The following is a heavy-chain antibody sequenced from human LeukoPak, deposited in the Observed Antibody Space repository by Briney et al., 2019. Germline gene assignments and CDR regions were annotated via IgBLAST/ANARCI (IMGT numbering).Heavy chain of an antibody. V-gene: IGHV3-7*01. D-gene: IGHD2-8*02. J-gene: IGHJ5*02. CDR1: GFSFSSYW. CDR3: ARDMESTGWSGWFDP. Sequence: GGSLRLSCAASGFSFSSYWMTWVRQSPGKGLEWVANIKADGSEKYYVDSVRARFTISRDNADSSVYLQMNSLRIDDTAIYFCARDMESTGWSGWFDPWGQGTLVTVSS. CDR2: IKADGSEK.